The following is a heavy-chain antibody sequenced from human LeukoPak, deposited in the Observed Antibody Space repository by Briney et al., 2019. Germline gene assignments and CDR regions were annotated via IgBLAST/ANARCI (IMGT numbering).Heavy chain of an antibody. CDR3: ARRNQSSGDSRRLSSFDP. CDR1: GGSISSYY. D-gene: IGHD2-15*01. Sequence: PSETLSLTCTVSGGSISSYYWSWIRQPPGKGLEWIGYIYYSGGTNYNPSLKSRVTISGDTSKSQCSLKLSSVTAADTAVYYCARRNQSSGDSRRLSSFDPCGEGTPVTVSS. J-gene: IGHJ5*02. V-gene: IGHV4-59*08. CDR2: IYYSGGT.